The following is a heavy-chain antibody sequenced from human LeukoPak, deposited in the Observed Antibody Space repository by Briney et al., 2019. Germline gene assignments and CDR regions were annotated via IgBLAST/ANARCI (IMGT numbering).Heavy chain of an antibody. J-gene: IGHJ3*01. V-gene: IGHV3-21*01. CDR2: ISSSSSYI. CDR1: GLTFSSYS. D-gene: IGHD1-26*01. Sequence: GGSLRLSCAASGLTFSSYSMNWVRQAPGKGLEWVSSISSSSSYIYYADSVKGRFTISRDNAKNSLYLQMNSLRAEDTAVYYCARAHPMYSGSYYLSWGQGTMVTVSS. CDR3: ARAHPMYSGSYYLS.